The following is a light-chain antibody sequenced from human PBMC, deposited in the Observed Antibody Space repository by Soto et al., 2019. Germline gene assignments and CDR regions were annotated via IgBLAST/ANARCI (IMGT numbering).Light chain of an antibody. CDR2: VEGSGSF. Sequence: QLVPTQSSSVSASLGSSVKLTCTLSSGHSSYIIAWHQQQPGKAPRYLMKVEGSGSFNKGSGVPDRFSGYRSGADRYLTISNLQFEDEADYYCETWDSNTWVFGGGTKLTVL. V-gene: IGLV4-60*02. CDR1: SGHSSYI. J-gene: IGLJ3*02. CDR3: ETWDSNTWV.